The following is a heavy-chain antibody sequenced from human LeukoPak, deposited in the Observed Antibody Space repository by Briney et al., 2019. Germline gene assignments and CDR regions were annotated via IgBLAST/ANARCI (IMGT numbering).Heavy chain of an antibody. V-gene: IGHV4-59*08. CDR2: VYYSGSA. CDR1: SGSISSYY. J-gene: IGHJ4*02. CDR3: ARHEKLGQFDY. D-gene: IGHD3-10*01. Sequence: SETLSLTCTVSSGSISSYYWSWVRQPPGKGLEWIGYVYYSGSANYNPSLRSPVTISVATSKTQFSLKLSSVTAADTAVYYCARHEKLGQFDYWGQGTLVTVSS.